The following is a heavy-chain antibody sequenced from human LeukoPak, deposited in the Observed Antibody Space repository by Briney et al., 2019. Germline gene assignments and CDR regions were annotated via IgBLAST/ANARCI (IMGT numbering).Heavy chain of an antibody. D-gene: IGHD3-3*01. Sequence: SETLSLTCAVYGGSFSGYYWSWIRQPPGKGLEWIGEINHSGSTNYNPSLKSRVTISVDTSKNQFSLKLSSVTAADTAVYYCARDQRGLRFLEWSTYYYGMDVWGQGTTVTVSS. CDR1: GGSFSGYY. J-gene: IGHJ6*02. CDR2: INHSGST. V-gene: IGHV4-34*01. CDR3: ARDQRGLRFLEWSTYYYGMDV.